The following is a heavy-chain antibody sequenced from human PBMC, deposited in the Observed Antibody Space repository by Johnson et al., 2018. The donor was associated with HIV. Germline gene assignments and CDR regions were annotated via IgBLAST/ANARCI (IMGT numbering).Heavy chain of an antibody. V-gene: IGHV3-7*05. D-gene: IGHD3-10*01. Sequence: VQLVESGGGLVQPGGSLRLSCAASGFTFSSYWMSWVRQAPGKGLEWVANIKQDGSEKFYVDSLKGRFTISRDNAKNSLFLQMNSLRDEDTAVYYCARDAKRRSDYPPDAFDMWGQGTMVTVSS. J-gene: IGHJ3*02. CDR3: ARDAKRRSDYPPDAFDM. CDR1: GFTFSSYW. CDR2: IKQDGSEK.